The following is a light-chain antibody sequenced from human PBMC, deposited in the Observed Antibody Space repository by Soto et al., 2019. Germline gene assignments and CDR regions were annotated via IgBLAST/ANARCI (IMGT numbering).Light chain of an antibody. CDR2: AAS. J-gene: IGKJ5*01. CDR1: QDIVAY. V-gene: IGKV1D-12*01. Sequence: DIQVTQSPSSVSASVGDRVTITCRASQDIVAYLAWYQHKPGRAPELLIRAASTLQSGVPSRFSGSGSGTGFTLTINSLQPEDFATYYCQQAYSFPITFGQGTRLEI. CDR3: QQAYSFPIT.